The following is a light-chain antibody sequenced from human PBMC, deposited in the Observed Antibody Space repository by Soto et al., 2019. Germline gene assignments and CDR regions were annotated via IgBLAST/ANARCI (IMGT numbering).Light chain of an antibody. V-gene: IGKV3-20*01. CDR3: QQYGRF. J-gene: IGKJ3*01. Sequence: ELFLTQSPDTLSLSPGERATLTCRASQSVTNYIAWYQQKPGQAPRLLIYGASSRATGIPDRFSGSGSGTDFTLTISRLEPEDFAVYYCQQYGRFFGPGTKVD. CDR1: QSVTNY. CDR2: GAS.